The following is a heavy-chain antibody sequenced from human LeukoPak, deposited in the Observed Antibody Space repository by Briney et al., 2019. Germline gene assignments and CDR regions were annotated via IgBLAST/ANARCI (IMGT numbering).Heavy chain of an antibody. CDR1: GFTVSSNF. J-gene: IGHJ6*03. Sequence: PGGSLRLSCAASGFTVSSNFLSWVRQAPGKGLEWVSLIYSGGSTDYTDSVKGRFTISRDNSKNTLYLQMNSLRAEDTAVYYCARGGVNTMVRGVIRYYYMDVWGKGTTVTISS. CDR2: IYSGGST. CDR3: ARGGVNTMVRGVIRYYYMDV. D-gene: IGHD3-10*01. V-gene: IGHV3-53*01.